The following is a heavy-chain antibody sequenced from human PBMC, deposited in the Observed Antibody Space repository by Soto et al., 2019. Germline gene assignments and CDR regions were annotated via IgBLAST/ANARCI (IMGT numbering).Heavy chain of an antibody. J-gene: IGHJ5*02. V-gene: IGHV3-30*18. CDR1: GFTFSSYG. Sequence: GGSLRLSCAASGFTFSSYGMHWVRQAPGKGLEWVAVISYDGSNKYYADSVKGRFTISRDNSKNTLYLQMNSLRAEDTAVYYCAKELPSLRITIFGVVPPSHDPWGQGTLVTVSS. CDR2: ISYDGSNK. CDR3: AKELPSLRITIFGVVPPSHDP. D-gene: IGHD3-3*01.